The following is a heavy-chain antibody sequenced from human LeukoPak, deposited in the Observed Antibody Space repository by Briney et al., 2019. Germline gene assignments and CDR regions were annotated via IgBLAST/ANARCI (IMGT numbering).Heavy chain of an antibody. D-gene: IGHD3-22*01. J-gene: IGHJ4*02. CDR1: GFTFDDYA. V-gene: IGHV3-43D*04. CDR3: AKGTYYYDSSGYLFDY. CDR2: ISWDGGST. Sequence: TGGSLRLSCAASGFTFDDYAMHWVRQAPGKGLEWVSLISWDGGSTYYADSVKGRFTISRDNSKNSLYLQMNSLRAEDTALYYCAKGTYYYDSSGYLFDYWGQGTLVTVSS.